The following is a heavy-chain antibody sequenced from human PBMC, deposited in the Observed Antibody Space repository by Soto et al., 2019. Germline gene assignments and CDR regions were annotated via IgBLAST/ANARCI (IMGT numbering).Heavy chain of an antibody. CDR2: IDGSGNT. Sequence: SETLSLTCAVSSESLSGYYWSWIRQSPGKGLEWIGEIDGSGNTNYSPSLRSRVAMSVDTSKNHFSLNLNSVSAADTAAYYCVGARGRLVGFDYWGQG. V-gene: IGHV4-34*01. D-gene: IGHD1-26*01. CDR3: VGARGRLVGFDY. J-gene: IGHJ4*02. CDR1: SESLSGYY.